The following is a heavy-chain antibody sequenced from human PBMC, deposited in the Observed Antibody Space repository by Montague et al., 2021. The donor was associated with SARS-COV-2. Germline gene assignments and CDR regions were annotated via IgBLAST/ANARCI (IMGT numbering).Heavy chain of an antibody. CDR2: IYYSGSN. J-gene: IGHJ6*02. V-gene: IGHV4-39*01. Sequence: SETLSLTCTVSGGSISSSSYYWGWIRQPPGKGLEWIGSIYYSGSNYYNPSLKSRVTISVDTSKNQFSLKLSSVTAADTAVYYCARHYGVVVPAAIYYYYGMDVWGQGTTVTVSS. CDR3: ARHYGVVVPAAIYYYYGMDV. D-gene: IGHD2-2*02. CDR1: GGSISSSSYY.